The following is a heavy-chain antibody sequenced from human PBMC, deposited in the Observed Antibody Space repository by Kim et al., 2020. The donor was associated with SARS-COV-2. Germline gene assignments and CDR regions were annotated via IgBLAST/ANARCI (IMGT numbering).Heavy chain of an antibody. D-gene: IGHD5-12*01. J-gene: IGHJ4*02. CDR1: GFTFSSYG. V-gene: IGHV3-30*18. CDR3: AKDGEMATISGY. Sequence: GGSLRLSCAASGFTFSSYGMHWVRQAPGKGLEWVAVILYDGSNKYYADSVKGRFTISRDNSKNTLYLQMNSLRAEDTAVYYCAKDGEMATISGYWGQGTLVTVSS. CDR2: ILYDGSNK.